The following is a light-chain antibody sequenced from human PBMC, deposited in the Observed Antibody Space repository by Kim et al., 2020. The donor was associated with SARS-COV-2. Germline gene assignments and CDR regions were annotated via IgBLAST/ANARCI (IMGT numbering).Light chain of an antibody. V-gene: IGKV3-15*01. J-gene: IGKJ4*01. CDR1: ESVRTN. CDR3: KQYNNWPLT. Sequence: ERVMTQSPPTLSVSPGERATLSSRASESVRTNLAWYQHRPGLAPRLLIYSASSRATGIPARFSGSGSGTEFTLTITSLQSEDFAVYYCKQYNNWPLTFGGGTKVDIK. CDR2: SAS.